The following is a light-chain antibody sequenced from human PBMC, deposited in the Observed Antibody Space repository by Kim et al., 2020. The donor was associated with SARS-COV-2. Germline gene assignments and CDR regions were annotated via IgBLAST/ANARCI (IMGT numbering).Light chain of an antibody. V-gene: IGLV3-9*01. J-gene: IGLJ3*02. CDR1: NIASKN. CDR3: QVWDSRSWV. Sequence: SVALGQTARVTCVGDNIASKNVYWFQQKSGQAPILVIYRDTQRPSGIPERFSGSNSGNAATLTISRAQAGDEADYYCQVWDSRSWVFGGGTQLTVL. CDR2: RDT.